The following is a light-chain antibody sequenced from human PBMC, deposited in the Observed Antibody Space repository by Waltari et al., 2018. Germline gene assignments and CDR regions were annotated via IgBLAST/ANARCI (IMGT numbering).Light chain of an antibody. CDR1: NLRDMY. CDR3: QAWDDKIEV. V-gene: IGLV3-1*01. CDR2: EDS. J-gene: IGLJ2*01. Sequence: SYDLTQPPSVSVSPGQAASIPCSGDNLRDMYVCWYQQKPGQSPLLIIFEDSKRPSGISERFSASNAGNTATLTISGTQTLDEAVYFCQAWDDKIEVFGGGTRLTVL.